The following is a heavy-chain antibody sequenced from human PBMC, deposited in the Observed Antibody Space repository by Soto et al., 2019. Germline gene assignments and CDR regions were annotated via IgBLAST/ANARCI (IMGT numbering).Heavy chain of an antibody. CDR1: GYTFTNYG. Sequence: QVQVVQSGDEVKKPGASVKVSCKASGYTFTNYGFSSVRQAPGQGLEWMGWISGYNGNTKYAEKFQGRVTRTTDTSTSTAHMELRSLSSDDTAVYYCAREGQAPYYYYGMDVWGQGPAVTVSS. CDR3: AREGQAPYYYYGMDV. CDR2: ISGYNGNT. J-gene: IGHJ6*02. V-gene: IGHV1-18*01.